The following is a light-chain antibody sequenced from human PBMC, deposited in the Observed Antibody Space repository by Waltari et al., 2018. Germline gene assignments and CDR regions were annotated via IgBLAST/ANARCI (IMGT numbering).Light chain of an antibody. CDR2: DVR. CDR1: TSDSCAYYY. CDR3: SSYISSDTLEL. J-gene: IGLJ2*01. Sequence: HSALPQPASLSGSPGHSITTSCPATTSDSCAYYYVPWYQQHPVKAPKLMIYDVRNRHSVVSNRFSGSKSGNADSLTISGLQAEDEADYYCSSYISSDTLELFGGGTSLTVL. V-gene: IGLV2-14*03.